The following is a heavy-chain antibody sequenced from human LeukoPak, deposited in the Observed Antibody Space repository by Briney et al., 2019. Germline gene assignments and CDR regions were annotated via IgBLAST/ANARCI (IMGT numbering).Heavy chain of an antibody. Sequence: ASVNVSCMASGYTFTIYAMHWVRQAPGQRREWMGWINAGNGNTKYSQKFQGRVTITRDTSASTAYMELSSLRSEDTAVYYCARSGYSSSWYFFGYWGQGTLVTVSS. D-gene: IGHD6-13*01. V-gene: IGHV1-3*01. CDR3: ARSGYSSSWYFFGY. J-gene: IGHJ4*02. CDR2: INAGNGNT. CDR1: GYTFTIYA.